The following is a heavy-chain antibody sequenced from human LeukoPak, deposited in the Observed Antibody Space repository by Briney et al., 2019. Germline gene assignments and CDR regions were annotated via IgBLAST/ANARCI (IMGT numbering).Heavy chain of an antibody. Sequence: ASVKVSCKASGYTFTSYAINWVRQATGQGLEWMRWMNPNSGNTGYAQKFQGRVTMTRNTSISTAYMELSSLRSEDTAVYYCARDLRSGWNYYYYGMDVWGQGTTVTVSS. CDR2: MNPNSGNT. CDR1: GYTFTSYA. D-gene: IGHD6-19*01. J-gene: IGHJ6*02. CDR3: ARDLRSGWNYYYYGMDV. V-gene: IGHV1-8*01.